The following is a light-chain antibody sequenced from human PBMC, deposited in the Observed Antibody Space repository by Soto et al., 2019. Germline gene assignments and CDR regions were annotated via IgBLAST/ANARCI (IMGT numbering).Light chain of an antibody. Sequence: DIQMTQSPSSVSASVGDRVTITCRASQNISRWLAWYQHKPGEAPKVLIYSASTLQSGVPSRFSGSGFGTDFTLTINSLQPEDFATYYCQQASSFPQITFGQGTRLEIK. CDR2: SAS. J-gene: IGKJ5*01. V-gene: IGKV1-12*01. CDR1: QNISRW. CDR3: QQASSFPQIT.